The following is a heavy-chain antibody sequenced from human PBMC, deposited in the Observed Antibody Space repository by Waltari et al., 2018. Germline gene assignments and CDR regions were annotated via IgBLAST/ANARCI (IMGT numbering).Heavy chain of an antibody. J-gene: IGHJ4*02. Sequence: QVTLKESGPVLVKPTQTLTLTCTFSGFSLSTSGMCVSWIRQPPGKALEWLARIDWDDDKFYSTSLKTRLTISKDTSKNQVVLTMTNMDPVDTATYYCARILSTAAAGTGLWYFDYWGQGTLVTVSS. D-gene: IGHD6-13*01. CDR3: ARILSTAAAGTGLWYFDY. CDR2: IDWDDDK. CDR1: GFSLSTSGMC. V-gene: IGHV2-70*16.